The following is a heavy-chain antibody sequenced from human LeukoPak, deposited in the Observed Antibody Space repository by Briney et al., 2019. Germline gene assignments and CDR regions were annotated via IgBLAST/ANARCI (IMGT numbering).Heavy chain of an antibody. CDR2: ISGDGGST. CDR1: GFTFDDYA. V-gene: IGHV3-43*02. J-gene: IGHJ5*02. Sequence: GGSLRLSCAASGFTFDDYAMHWVRQAPGKGLEWVSLISGDGGSTYHADSVKGRFTISRDNSKNSLYLQMNSLRTEDTALYYCAKDILNVDQDWFDPWGQGTLVTVSS. D-gene: IGHD2-15*01. CDR3: AKDILNVDQDWFDP.